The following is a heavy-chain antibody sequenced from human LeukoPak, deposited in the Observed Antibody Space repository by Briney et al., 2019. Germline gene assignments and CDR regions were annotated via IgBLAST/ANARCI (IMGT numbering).Heavy chain of an antibody. CDR1: GFTFSSYA. CDR2: ISGSGGST. D-gene: IGHD1-26*01. CDR3: AKARMKWVVGALFDY. V-gene: IGHV3-23*01. J-gene: IGHJ4*02. Sequence: PGGSLRLSCAASGFTFSSYAMSWVRQAPGKGLEWVSAISGSGGSTYYADSVKGRFTISRDNSKNTLYLQMNSLRAEDTAVYYCAKARMKWVVGALFDYWGQGTLVTVSS.